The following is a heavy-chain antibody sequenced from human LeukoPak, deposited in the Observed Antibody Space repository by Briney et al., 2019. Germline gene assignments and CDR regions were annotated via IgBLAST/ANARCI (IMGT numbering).Heavy chain of an antibody. CDR1: GFTFSSYW. Sequence: PGGSLRLSCAASGFTFSSYWMSWVRQAPGKGLEWVANIKQDGSEKYYVDSVKGRFTISRDNAKNSLYLQMNSLRAEHPAVYYCARAPPLYYDILAGHVDYWGQGTLVTVSS. V-gene: IGHV3-7*01. J-gene: IGHJ4*02. CDR2: IKQDGSEK. D-gene: IGHD3-9*01. CDR3: ARAPPLYYDILAGHVDY.